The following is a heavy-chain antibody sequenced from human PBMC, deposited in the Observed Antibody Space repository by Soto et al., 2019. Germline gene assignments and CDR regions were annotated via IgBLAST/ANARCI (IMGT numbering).Heavy chain of an antibody. J-gene: IGHJ5*02. V-gene: IGHV1-69*02. CDR1: GGTFSSYT. D-gene: IGHD2-2*01. CDR2: IIPILGIA. Sequence: QVQLVQSGAEVKKPGSSVKVSCKASGGTFSSYTISWVRQAPGQGLEWMGRIIPILGIANYAQKFQGRVTITEDKSTSTAYMELSSLRSEDTAVYYCARAAGYCSSTSCYPHWVGPWGQGTLVTVSS. CDR3: ARAAGYCSSTSCYPHWVGP.